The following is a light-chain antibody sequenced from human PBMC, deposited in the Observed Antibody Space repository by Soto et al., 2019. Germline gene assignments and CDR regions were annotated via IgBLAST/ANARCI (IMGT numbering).Light chain of an antibody. CDR3: QQYNNWPLT. Sequence: EIVLTQSPGTLSLSPGERATLSCRASQSVSSNYLAWYQQKPGQAPRLLIYDASARATGVPARFSGSRSGTEFTLTINSLQSEDFAIYYCQQYNNWPLTFGGGTKVDIK. CDR1: QSVSSN. V-gene: IGKV3-15*01. CDR2: DAS. J-gene: IGKJ4*02.